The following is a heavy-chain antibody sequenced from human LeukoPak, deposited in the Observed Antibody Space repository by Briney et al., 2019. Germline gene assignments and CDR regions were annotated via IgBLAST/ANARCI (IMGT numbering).Heavy chain of an antibody. V-gene: IGHV3-33*01. CDR3: AGDTPPGGDYYFDY. CDR2: LWNAGTNS. J-gene: IGHJ4*02. CDR1: GFSISTYS. Sequence: GVSLSCSSAAAGFSISTYSMHWVRPAPGQGLEGGVLLWNAGTNSYYADSVKGRFTISRDNSKNTLYLQMNSLRAEDTAVYYCAGDTPPGGDYYFDYWGQGTLVIVSS. D-gene: IGHD3-16*01.